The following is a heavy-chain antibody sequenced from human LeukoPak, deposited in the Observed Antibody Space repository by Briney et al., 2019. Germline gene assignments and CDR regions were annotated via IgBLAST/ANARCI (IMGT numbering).Heavy chain of an antibody. J-gene: IGHJ6*02. D-gene: IGHD6-19*01. Sequence: SETLSLTCTVSGGSISSGSYYWSWIRQPAGKGLEWIGRIYTSGSTNYNPSLKSRVTISVDTSKNQFSLKLSSVTAADTAVYYCARGGLIAVAAVGYYYGMDVWGQGTTVTVSS. CDR1: GGSISSGSYY. CDR2: IYTSGST. CDR3: ARGGLIAVAAVGYYYGMDV. V-gene: IGHV4-61*02.